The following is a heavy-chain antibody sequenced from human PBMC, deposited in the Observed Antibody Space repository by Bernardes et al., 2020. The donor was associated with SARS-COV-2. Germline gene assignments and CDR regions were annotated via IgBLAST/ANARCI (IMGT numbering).Heavy chain of an antibody. D-gene: IGHD1-26*01. CDR1: GFSLSPSGMC. CDR3: ARIPVGATGGGMDV. Sequence: SGPTLLKPTQTLTLTCPFSGFSLSPSGMCVSWIRQPPGKALEWLARIDWDDDKYYSTSLKTRLTISKDTSKNQVVLTMTNMDPVDTATYYCARIPVGATGGGMDVWGQGTTVTVSS. J-gene: IGHJ6*02. V-gene: IGHV2-70*11. CDR2: IDWDDDK.